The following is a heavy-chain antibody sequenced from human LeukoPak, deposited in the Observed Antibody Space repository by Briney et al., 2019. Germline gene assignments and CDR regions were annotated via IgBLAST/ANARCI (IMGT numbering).Heavy chain of an antibody. Sequence: GGSLRLSCAASGFTFNSYRMHWVRQAPGRGLVWVSRINGDGSTISYGDSVKGRFTISRDNAKNTLYLQMNSLRAEDTAMYYCARDKPAAGSFEYWGQGTLVTVSS. J-gene: IGHJ4*02. CDR3: ARDKPAAGSFEY. V-gene: IGHV3-74*01. D-gene: IGHD6-13*01. CDR1: GFTFNSYR. CDR2: INGDGSTI.